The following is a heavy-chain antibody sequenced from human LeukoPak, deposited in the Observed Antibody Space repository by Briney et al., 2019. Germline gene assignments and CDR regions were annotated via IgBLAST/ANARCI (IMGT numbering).Heavy chain of an antibody. J-gene: IGHJ5*02. V-gene: IGHV4-59*01. CDR3: ARETYYYDSSAGAWFDP. CDR2: IYYSVST. D-gene: IGHD3-22*01. CDR1: GGSISSYY. Sequence: SETLSLTCTVSGGSISSYYWSWIRQPPGKGLEWIGYIYYSVSTNYNPSLKSRVTISVDTSKNPFSLKLSSVTAADTAVYYCARETYYYDSSAGAWFDPWGQGTLVSVSS.